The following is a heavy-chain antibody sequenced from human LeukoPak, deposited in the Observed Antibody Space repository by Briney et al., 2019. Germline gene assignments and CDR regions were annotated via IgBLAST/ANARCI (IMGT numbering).Heavy chain of an antibody. CDR2: IIPILGIA. CDR3: AREGSGSYGVYFDY. V-gene: IGHV1-69*04. CDR1: GGTFSSYA. J-gene: IGHJ4*02. Sequence: GASVTVSCKASGGTFSSYAISWVRQAPGQGLEWMGRIIPILGIANYAQKFQGRVTITADKSTNTAYMELSSLRSEDTAVYYCAREGSGSYGVYFDYWGQGTLVTVSS. D-gene: IGHD1-26*01.